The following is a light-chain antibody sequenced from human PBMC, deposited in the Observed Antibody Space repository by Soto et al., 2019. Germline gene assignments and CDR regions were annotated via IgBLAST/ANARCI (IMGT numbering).Light chain of an antibody. CDR3: LQFDSLPIT. CDR1: QDIRNH. Sequence: DIQMTQSPSSLSASVGDRVIITCQASQDIRNHLNWYQQKPGKAPNLLIYDASNLETGVPPRFSGGGSGTEFSVTISSLQSEDIATYYCLQFDSLPITFGGGTKVDSK. V-gene: IGKV1-33*01. J-gene: IGKJ4*01. CDR2: DAS.